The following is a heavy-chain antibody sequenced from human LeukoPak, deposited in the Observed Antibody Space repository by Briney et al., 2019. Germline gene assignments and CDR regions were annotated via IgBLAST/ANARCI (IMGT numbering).Heavy chain of an antibody. V-gene: IGHV3-66*01. Sequence: GGSLRLSCAASGFSVTSNHMNWVRQAPGKGLEWVSIRFTISRDDSINTLYPQMNSLRAEDTAVYYCARDSSSYYFDYWGQGTLVTVSS. CDR1: GFSVTSNH. D-gene: IGHD6-6*01. J-gene: IGHJ4*02. CDR3: ARDSSSYYFDY.